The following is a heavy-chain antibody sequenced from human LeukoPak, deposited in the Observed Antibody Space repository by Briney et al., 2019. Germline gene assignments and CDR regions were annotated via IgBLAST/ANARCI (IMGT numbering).Heavy chain of an antibody. CDR2: ISYTGFT. CDR3: ARRTNIVVVPAAQNWFDP. D-gene: IGHD2-2*01. V-gene: IGHV4-59*12. CDR1: GGSINDYY. J-gene: IGHJ5*02. Sequence: SETLSLTCTVSGGSINDYYWNWIRQPPGQGLEWIGYISYTGFTNYNPSLESRVTISVDTSKNQFSLKLSSVTAADTAVYYCARRTNIVVVPAAQNWFDPWGQGTLVTVSS.